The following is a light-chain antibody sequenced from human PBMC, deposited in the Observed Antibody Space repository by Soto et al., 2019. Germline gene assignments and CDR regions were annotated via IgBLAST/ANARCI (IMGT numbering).Light chain of an antibody. V-gene: IGLV2-14*03. Sequence: QSVLTQPASVSGSPGQSITISCTGTSSDVGGYDYVSWYQQHPGKAPKLMIYDVSNRPSGVSIRFSGSKSGNTASLTISGLQAEDEADYYCSSYTSSNTLVVLGGGTQLTVL. CDR2: DVS. J-gene: IGLJ2*01. CDR3: SSYTSSNTLVV. CDR1: SSDVGGYDY.